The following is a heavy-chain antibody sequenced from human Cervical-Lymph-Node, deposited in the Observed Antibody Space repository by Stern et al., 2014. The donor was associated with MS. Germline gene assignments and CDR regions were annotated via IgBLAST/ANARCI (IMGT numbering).Heavy chain of an antibody. CDR2: ISGSGDTT. CDR3: AKAPSGTYYEIDY. V-gene: IGHV3-23*04. J-gene: IGHJ4*02. CDR1: GFTSSGYA. D-gene: IGHD1-26*01. Sequence: EVQLVESGGGLVQPGGSLRLSCASSGFTSSGYAMNWVRQAPGKGLEWVSGISGSGDTTYYADSVKGRFTISRDNSKNALYLQMNSVRAQDTAVYYCAKAPSGTYYEIDYWGQGALVTVSS.